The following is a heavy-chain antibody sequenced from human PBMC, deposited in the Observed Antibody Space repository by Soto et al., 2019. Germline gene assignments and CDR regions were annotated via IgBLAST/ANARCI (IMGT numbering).Heavy chain of an antibody. D-gene: IGHD3-10*01. V-gene: IGHV4-59*01. CDR1: GGSISSYY. Sequence: PSETLSLTCTVSGGSISSYYWSWIRQPPGKGLEWIGYIYYSGSTNYNPSLKSRVTISVDTSKNQFSLKLSSVTAADTAVYYCARGLWFGETFDYWGQGTLVTVSS. J-gene: IGHJ4*02. CDR3: ARGLWFGETFDY. CDR2: IYYSGST.